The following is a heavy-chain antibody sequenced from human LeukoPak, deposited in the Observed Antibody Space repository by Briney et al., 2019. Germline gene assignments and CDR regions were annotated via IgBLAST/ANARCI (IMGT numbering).Heavy chain of an antibody. J-gene: IGHJ4*02. CDR3: ARDIYYCSGGSCYYFDY. V-gene: IGHV4-59*12. D-gene: IGHD2-15*01. CDR1: GGSISSYY. CDR2: IYFSGST. Sequence: SETLSLTCTVSGGSISSYYWSYIRQPPGKGLEWIGYIYFSGSTNYNPSLKSRVTISVDTSKNQFSLKLTSVTAADTAVYYCARDIYYCSGGSCYYFDYWGQGTLVTVSS.